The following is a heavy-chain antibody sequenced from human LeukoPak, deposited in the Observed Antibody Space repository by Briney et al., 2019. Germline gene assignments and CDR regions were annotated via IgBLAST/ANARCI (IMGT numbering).Heavy chain of an antibody. J-gene: IGHJ6*02. Sequence: GGSPRLSCAASGFTFSSYAMHWVRQAPGKGLEWVAVISYDGSNKYYADSVKGRFTISRDNSKNTLYLQMNSLRAEDTAVYYCAREGPVEMATLKGIHYYYGMDVWGQGTTVTVSS. V-gene: IGHV3-30-3*01. CDR3: AREGPVEMATLKGIHYYYGMDV. CDR1: GFTFSSYA. CDR2: ISYDGSNK. D-gene: IGHD5-24*01.